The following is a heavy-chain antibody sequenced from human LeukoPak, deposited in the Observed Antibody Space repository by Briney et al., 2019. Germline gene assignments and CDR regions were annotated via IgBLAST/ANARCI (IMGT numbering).Heavy chain of an antibody. Sequence: PVGSLRLSCAAPVVTVSSNYMSWVRQAPGKGLEWVSVIYRADSGGNTYYADSVKGRFTISRDNYKNTLYPQMNSMRPEDTAVYYCARGQVVSVRTPSPYWGQGTLVTVSS. J-gene: IGHJ4*02. CDR2: IYRADSGGNT. D-gene: IGHD3-22*01. CDR3: ARGQVVSVRTPSPY. V-gene: IGHV3-53*01. CDR1: VVTVSSNY.